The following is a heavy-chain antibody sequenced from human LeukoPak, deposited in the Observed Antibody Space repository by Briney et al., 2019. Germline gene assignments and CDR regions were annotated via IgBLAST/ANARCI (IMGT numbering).Heavy chain of an antibody. D-gene: IGHD3-22*01. J-gene: IGHJ4*02. Sequence: PGGSLRLSCAASGFSFSTYGMHWVRQAPGKGLEWVSYISGTASKIYYADSVKGRFTISRDNAKNSLFLQMSSLRAEDTAVYYCARGGSGYYQVDYWGQGTLVTVSS. CDR2: ISGTASKI. V-gene: IGHV3-48*04. CDR3: ARGGSGYYQVDY. CDR1: GFSFSTYG.